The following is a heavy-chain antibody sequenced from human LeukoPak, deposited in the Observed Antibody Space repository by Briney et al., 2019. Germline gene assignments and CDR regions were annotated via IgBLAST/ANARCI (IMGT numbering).Heavy chain of an antibody. J-gene: IGHJ4*02. CDR1: GYTFISYN. V-gene: IGHV1-8*03. Sequence: ASVKVSCKASGYTFISYNINWLRQATGQGLEWMGWVNPRSGNAGYLQKFQGRLTISRDSSIDTIYMDLSGLSSEDTAVYYCARSVPLGYCTYGVCYPPYYFDYWGQGTLVTASS. CDR2: VNPRSGNA. CDR3: ARSVPLGYCTYGVCYPPYYFDY. D-gene: IGHD2-8*01.